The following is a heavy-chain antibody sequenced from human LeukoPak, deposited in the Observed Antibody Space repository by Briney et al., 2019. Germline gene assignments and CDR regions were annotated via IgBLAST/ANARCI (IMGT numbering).Heavy chain of an antibody. V-gene: IGHV3-74*01. D-gene: IGHD3-16*01. CDR3: ARSRYDYIWGIDY. Sequence: GGTLRLSCAASGFTFSSYAMSWVRQAPGKGLVWVSRLNSDGSSTNYADSVKGRFTISRDNAKNTLYLQMNSLRDEDTAVFYCARSRYDYIWGIDYWGQGTLVTISS. CDR2: LNSDGSST. CDR1: GFTFSSYA. J-gene: IGHJ4*02.